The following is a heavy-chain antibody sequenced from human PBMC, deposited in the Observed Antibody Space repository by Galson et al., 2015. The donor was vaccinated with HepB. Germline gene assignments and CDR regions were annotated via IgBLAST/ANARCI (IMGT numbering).Heavy chain of an antibody. V-gene: IGHV1-8*01. J-gene: IGHJ6*02. Sequence: SVKVSCKASGYTFTSYDINWVRQATGQGLEWMGWMNPNSGNTGYAQKFQGRVTMTRNTSISTAYMELSSLRSEDTAVYYCASGSSSLWGTDYYYYYGMDVWGQGTTVTVSS. CDR3: ASGSSSLWGTDYYYYYGMDV. CDR1: GYTFTSYD. CDR2: MNPNSGNT. D-gene: IGHD6-13*01.